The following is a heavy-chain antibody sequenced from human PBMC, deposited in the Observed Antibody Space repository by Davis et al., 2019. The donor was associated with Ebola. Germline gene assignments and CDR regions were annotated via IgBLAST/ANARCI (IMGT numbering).Heavy chain of an antibody. CDR2: ISSSGRTI. Sequence: PPGSLRLSCPASGFTFSDYYMSWIRQAPGKGLEWVSYISSSGRTIYYADSVKGRFTIPRDNAKNSLYLQMNSLRAEDTAVYYCARDQDYFWGSSSFFGYGMDVWGQGTTVTVSS. V-gene: IGHV3-11*01. D-gene: IGHD6-6*01. CDR1: GFTFSDYY. J-gene: IGHJ6*02. CDR3: ARDQDYFWGSSSFFGYGMDV.